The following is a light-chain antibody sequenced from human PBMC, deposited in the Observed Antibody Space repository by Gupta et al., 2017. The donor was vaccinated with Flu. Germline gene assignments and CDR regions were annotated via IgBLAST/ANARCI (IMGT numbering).Light chain of an antibody. Sequence: EIVITQSPATLSVSPGERATLSCRASQSVSSNLAWYQQKPGQAPRLLIYGASTRATGIPARFSRSGCGIEFTLTISSLQSEDFAVYYCQQYNNWAPRSFGQGTKLEIK. V-gene: IGKV3-15*01. CDR1: QSVSSN. CDR2: GAS. CDR3: QQYNNWAPRS. J-gene: IGKJ2*03.